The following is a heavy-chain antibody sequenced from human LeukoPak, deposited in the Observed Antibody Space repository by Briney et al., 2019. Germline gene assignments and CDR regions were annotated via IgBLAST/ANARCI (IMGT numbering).Heavy chain of an antibody. CDR2: INPSGGST. CDR1: GYTFTSYY. CDR3: ARGTGGITMIVVVRDYYFDY. D-gene: IGHD3-22*01. V-gene: IGHV1-46*01. J-gene: IGHJ4*02. Sequence: GASVKVSCKASGYTFTSYYMHWVRQAPGQGLEWMGIINPSGGSTSYAQKFQGRVTMTRGTSTSTVYMELSSLRSEDTAVYYCARGTGGITMIVVVRDYYFDYWGQGTLVTVSS.